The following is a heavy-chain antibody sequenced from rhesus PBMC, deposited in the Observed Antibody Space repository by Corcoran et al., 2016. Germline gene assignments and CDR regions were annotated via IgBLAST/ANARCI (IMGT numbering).Heavy chain of an antibody. CDR1: GVSITSNY. CDR2: FSGSGGST. V-gene: IGHV4-173*01. CDR3: ARDEDDYGDLDY. D-gene: IGHD3-9*01. J-gene: IGHJ4*01. Sequence: QLQLQESGPGLGTPSETLSLTCAVSGVSITSNYWRWIRQPPWKGLEWIGRFSGSGGSTDYNPSLKSRVTISTDTSKNQFSLKLSSVTAADTAVYYCARDEDDYGDLDYWGQGVLVTVSS.